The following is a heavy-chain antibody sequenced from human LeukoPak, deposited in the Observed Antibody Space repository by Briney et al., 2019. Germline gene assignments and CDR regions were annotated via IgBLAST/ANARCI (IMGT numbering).Heavy chain of an antibody. D-gene: IGHD3-10*01. V-gene: IGHV3-48*03. J-gene: IGHJ4*02. Sequence: GGSLRLSCAASGFSFSSYIMNWVRQAPGKGLEWVSYISSSGSTIYYADSVKGRFTISRDNAKNSLYLQMNSLRAEDTAVYYCAREGVGGSGVDYWGQGTLVTVSS. CDR1: GFSFSSYI. CDR2: ISSSGSTI. CDR3: AREGVGGSGVDY.